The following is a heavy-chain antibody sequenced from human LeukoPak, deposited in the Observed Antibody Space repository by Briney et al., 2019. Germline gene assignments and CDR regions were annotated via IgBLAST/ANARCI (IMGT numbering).Heavy chain of an antibody. V-gene: IGHV3-21*01. D-gene: IGHD5-12*01. CDR2: ISSGSSYI. CDR3: ASALRGYSGYDVDY. Sequence: SGGSLRLSCAASGLIFSSYRMDWVRQAPGKGLEWVSSISSGSSYIYYADSVKGRFTISRDNAKNSLYLQMNSLRAEDTAVYYCASALRGYSGYDVDYWGQGTLVTVSS. CDR1: GLIFSSYR. J-gene: IGHJ4*02.